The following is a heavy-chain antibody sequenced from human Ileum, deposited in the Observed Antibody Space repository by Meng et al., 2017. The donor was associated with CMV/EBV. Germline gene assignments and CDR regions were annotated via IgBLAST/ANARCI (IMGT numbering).Heavy chain of an antibody. CDR3: TYGWPLKY. D-gene: IGHD3-10*01. Sequence: QVQLHQPGPGLVKPSQTLSRTCAGDSVSISTESWNWIRQSPSRGLEWLGRTWYGSKWYYEYAVSVKSRITIIPDTSQNQISLQLNSVTPDDTAVYYCTYGWPLKYWGQGSLVTVSS. CDR1: DSVSISTES. CDR2: TWYGSKWYY. J-gene: IGHJ4*02. V-gene: IGHV6-1*01.